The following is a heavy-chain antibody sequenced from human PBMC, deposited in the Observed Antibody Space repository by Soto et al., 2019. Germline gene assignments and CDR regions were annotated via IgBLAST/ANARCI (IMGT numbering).Heavy chain of an antibody. CDR2: INHSASS. J-gene: IGHJ6*02. V-gene: IGHV4-34*01. CDR3: ARGEYDSSGLYSWAPLGFDV. Sequence: QVQLRQWGAGLLKPSETLVLTCAVSGGSFTDYYWGWIRQSPGKGLEWIGEINHSASSTYNPSLASRVTSLVDTAKKQFSRRLTSVTAADTAMYYCARGEYDSSGLYSWAPLGFDVWGQGTTVTVSS. D-gene: IGHD3-22*01. CDR1: GGSFTDYY.